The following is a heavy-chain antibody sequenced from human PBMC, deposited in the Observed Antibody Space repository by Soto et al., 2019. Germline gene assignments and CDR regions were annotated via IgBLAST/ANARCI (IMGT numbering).Heavy chain of an antibody. CDR1: GGSISSYY. CDR2: IYYSGST. CDR3: ARANYSSSWYGGDRWFDP. V-gene: IGHV4-59*01. D-gene: IGHD6-13*01. J-gene: IGHJ5*02. Sequence: KTPETLSLTCTVSGGSISSYYWSWIRQPPGKGLEWIGYIYYSGSTNYNPSLKSRVTISVDTSKNQFSLKLSSVTAADTAVYYCARANYSSSWYGGDRWFDPWGQGTLVTVSS.